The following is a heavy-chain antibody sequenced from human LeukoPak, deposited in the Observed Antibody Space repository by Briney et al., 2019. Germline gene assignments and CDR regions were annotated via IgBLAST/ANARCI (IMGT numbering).Heavy chain of an antibody. V-gene: IGHV1-2*02. D-gene: IGHD3-9*01. CDR3: ARVAYDILTGYYAPLDY. J-gene: IGHJ4*02. CDR2: INPNSGGT. Sequence: ASVKVSCEASGYTFTGYYMHWVRQAPGQGLEWMGWINPNSGGTNYAQKFQGRVTMTRDTSISTAYMELSRLRSDDTAVYYCARVAYDILTGYYAPLDYWGQGTLVTVSS. CDR1: GYTFTGYY.